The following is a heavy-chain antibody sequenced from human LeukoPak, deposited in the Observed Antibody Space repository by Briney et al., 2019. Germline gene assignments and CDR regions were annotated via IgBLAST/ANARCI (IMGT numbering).Heavy chain of an antibody. V-gene: IGHV4-59*01. J-gene: IGHJ4*02. D-gene: IGHD2-21*02. Sequence: SETLSLTCTVSGGSISSYYWSWIRQPPGKGLEWIGYIYYSGSTNYNPSLKSRVTISVDTSKNQFSLKLSSVTAADTAVYYCARDSLTAIDYWGQGTLVTVSS. CDR3: ARDSLTAIDY. CDR1: GGSISSYY. CDR2: IYYSGST.